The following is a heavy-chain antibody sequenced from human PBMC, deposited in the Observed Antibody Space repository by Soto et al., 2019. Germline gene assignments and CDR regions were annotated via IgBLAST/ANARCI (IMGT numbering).Heavy chain of an antibody. V-gene: IGHV4-39*01. Sequence: QLQLQESGPGLVKPSETLSLTCTVSGGSISSSSYYWGWIRQPPGKGLEWIGSIYYSGSTYYNPSLKSRFSISSDTSKNQFSLKLSSVTAADTAVYYCATYDFWSGYSSAHYYGMDVWGQGTTVTVSS. CDR2: IYYSGST. CDR1: GGSISSSSYY. D-gene: IGHD3-3*01. J-gene: IGHJ6*02. CDR3: ATYDFWSGYSSAHYYGMDV.